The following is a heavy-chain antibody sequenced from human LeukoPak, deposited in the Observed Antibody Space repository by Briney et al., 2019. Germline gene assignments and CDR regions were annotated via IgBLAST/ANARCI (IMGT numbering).Heavy chain of an antibody. CDR1: GFTFSDYY. V-gene: IGHV3-11*01. D-gene: IGHD3-22*01. CDR3: ARGPDYYPQLYYFDY. J-gene: IGHJ4*02. CDR2: ISSSGSTI. Sequence: PGGSLRLSCAASGFTFSDYYMSWIRQAPGRGLEWVSYISSSGSTIYYADSVKGRFTISRDNAKNSLYLQMNSLRAEDTAVYYCARGPDYYPQLYYFDYWGQGTLVTVSS.